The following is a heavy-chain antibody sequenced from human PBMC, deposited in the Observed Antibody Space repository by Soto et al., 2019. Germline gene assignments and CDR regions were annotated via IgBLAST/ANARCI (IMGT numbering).Heavy chain of an antibody. CDR3: ATTGMGITLYYYYHGMDV. Sequence: EVQLVESGGGLVQPGGSLRLSCAASGFTVSTHYVTWVRQAPGKGLEWVSVMFYGGSTYYADSVKGRFTISRDDSENTLYLQMNSLRAEDTAVYYCATTGMGITLYYYYHGMDVWGQGTTVTVSS. J-gene: IGHJ6*02. V-gene: IGHV3-66*01. CDR2: MFYGGST. CDR1: GFTVSTHY. D-gene: IGHD3-10*01.